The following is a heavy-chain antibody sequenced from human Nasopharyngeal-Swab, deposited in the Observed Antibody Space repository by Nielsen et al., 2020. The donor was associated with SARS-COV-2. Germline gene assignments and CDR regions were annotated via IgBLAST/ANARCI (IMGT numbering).Heavy chain of an antibody. Sequence: GESLKISCAASGFTFSSYGMHWVRQAPGKGLEWVAVIWYDGSNKYYADSVKGRFTISRDNSKNTLYLQMNSLRAEDTAVYYCAKLATVTTSGVASADFDYWGQGTLVTVSS. J-gene: IGHJ4*02. CDR2: IWYDGSNK. V-gene: IGHV3-30*02. CDR1: GFTFSSYG. D-gene: IGHD4-17*01. CDR3: AKLATVTTSGVASADFDY.